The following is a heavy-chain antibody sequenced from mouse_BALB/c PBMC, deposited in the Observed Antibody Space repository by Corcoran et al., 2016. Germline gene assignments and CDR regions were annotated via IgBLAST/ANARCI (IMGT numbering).Heavy chain of an antibody. J-gene: IGHJ1*01. CDR2: INPYNDGT. D-gene: IGHD1-1*01. V-gene: IGHV1S136*01. CDR1: GYTFTSYV. Sequence: EVQLQQSGPELVKPGASVKMSCKASGYTFTSYVMHWVKQKPGQGLEWIGYINPYNDGTKYNEKFKGKATLTSDKSSSTAYMELSSLTSEDSAVYYWARSGYYGSSPWYFDVWGAGTTVTVSS. CDR3: ARSGYYGSSPWYFDV.